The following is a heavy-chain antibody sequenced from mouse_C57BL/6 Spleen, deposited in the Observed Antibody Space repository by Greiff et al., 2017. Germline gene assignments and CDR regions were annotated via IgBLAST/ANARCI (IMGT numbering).Heavy chain of an antibody. CDR3: ARGDGNSYFDY. Sequence: QVQLQQSGPELVKPGASVKISCKASGYAFSSSWMNWVKQRPGKGLEWIGRIYPGDGDTNYNGKFKGKATLTADKSSSTAYMQLSSLTSEDSAVYFCARGDGNSYFDYWGQGTTLTVSS. J-gene: IGHJ2*01. D-gene: IGHD2-1*01. CDR1: GYAFSSSW. V-gene: IGHV1-82*01. CDR2: IYPGDGDT.